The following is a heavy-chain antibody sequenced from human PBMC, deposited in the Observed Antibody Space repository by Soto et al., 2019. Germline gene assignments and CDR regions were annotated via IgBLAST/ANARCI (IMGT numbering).Heavy chain of an antibody. CDR3: ASYDSGRYNSYYYYYMDV. Sequence: QVQLVQSGAEVKKPGASVKVSCKASGYTFTDYYIHWVRQAPGQGLEWMGIINPRGGSPTYAQKFQDRVTMTRDTSTGTVYMELSSLRSEGTAVYHCASYDSGRYNSYYYYYMDVWGKGTTVTVSS. CDR2: INPRGGSP. V-gene: IGHV1-46*01. D-gene: IGHD3-10*01. CDR1: GYTFTDYY. J-gene: IGHJ6*03.